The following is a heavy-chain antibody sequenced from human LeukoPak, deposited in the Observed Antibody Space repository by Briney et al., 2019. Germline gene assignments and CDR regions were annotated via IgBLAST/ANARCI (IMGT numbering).Heavy chain of an antibody. CDR3: ASGETYYYGSGSTPYYYYGMDV. CDR1: GYTFTSYA. J-gene: IGHJ6*04. V-gene: IGHV7-4-1*01. D-gene: IGHD3-10*01. CDR2: INTNTGNP. Sequence: GASVKVSCKASGYTFTSYAMNWMRQAPGQGLEWMGWINTNTGNPTYAQGFTGRFVFSLDTSVSTAYLQICSLKAEDTAVYYCASGETYYYGSGSTPYYYYGMDVWGKGTTVTVSS.